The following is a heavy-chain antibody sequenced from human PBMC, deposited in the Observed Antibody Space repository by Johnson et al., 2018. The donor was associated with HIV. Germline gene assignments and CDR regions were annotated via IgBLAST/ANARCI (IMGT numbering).Heavy chain of an antibody. D-gene: IGHD1-26*01. J-gene: IGHJ3*02. CDR2: ISYDGSNK. CDR1: GFTFSSYA. CDR3: ARGVVGVLSNAFDI. V-gene: IGHV3-30*04. Sequence: QVQLVESGGGVVQPGRSLRLSCAAYGFTFSSYAMHWVRQAPGKGLEWVAVISYDGSNKYYADSVKGRFTISRDNSKNTLCLQMNSLRAEDTAVYYCARGVVGVLSNAFDIWGQGTMVIVSS.